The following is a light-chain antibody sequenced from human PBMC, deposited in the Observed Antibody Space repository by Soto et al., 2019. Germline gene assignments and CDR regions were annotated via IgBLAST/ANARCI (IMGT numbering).Light chain of an antibody. J-gene: IGLJ2*01. CDR1: NSNIGAGFG. Sequence: QSVLTQPPSVSGAPGQRVTISCTGSNSNIGAGFGVQWYQQFPRTAPRLLIYSNTNRPSGVPDRFSASKSGTSASLAITGLRAEEEADYYCQSFDINVLALIFGVGTQLTVL. V-gene: IGLV1-40*01. CDR3: QSFDINVLALI. CDR2: SNT.